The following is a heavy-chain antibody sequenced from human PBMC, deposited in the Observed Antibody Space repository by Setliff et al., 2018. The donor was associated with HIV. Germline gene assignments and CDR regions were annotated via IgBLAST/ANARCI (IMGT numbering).Heavy chain of an antibody. CDR3: ARDSVVVTAIAFLDAFDI. CDR2: INTNTGNP. J-gene: IGHJ3*02. CDR1: GYSFTCYA. V-gene: IGHV7-4-1*02. Sequence: ASVKVSCKASGYSFTCYAMNWVRQAPGQGLEWMGWINTNTGNPTYAQGFTGRFAFSLDTSVSTAYLQISSLKAEDTAVYYCARDSVVVTAIAFLDAFDIWGQGTMVTVSS. D-gene: IGHD2-21*02.